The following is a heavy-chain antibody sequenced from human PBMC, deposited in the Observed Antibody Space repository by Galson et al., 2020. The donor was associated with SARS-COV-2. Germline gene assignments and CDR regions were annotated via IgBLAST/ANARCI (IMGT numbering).Heavy chain of an antibody. Sequence: GESPKISCAAPGISLSSYWMHWVRPAPGKGLVWVSRINSDGSSTTYADSVKGRFTIPRDNAKNTVYLQMNSLRAEDTALYYCATQEYYFDSSGYEASYYGMDVWGQGTTVTVSS. J-gene: IGHJ6*02. V-gene: IGHV3-74*01. CDR2: INSDGSST. CDR3: ATQEYYFDSSGYEASYYGMDV. D-gene: IGHD3-22*01. CDR1: GISLSSYW.